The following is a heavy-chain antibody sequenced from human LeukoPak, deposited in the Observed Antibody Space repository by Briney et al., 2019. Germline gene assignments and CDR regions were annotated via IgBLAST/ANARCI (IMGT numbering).Heavy chain of an antibody. CDR3: AKVVWGSIAAAVSFDY. J-gene: IGHJ4*02. V-gene: IGHV3-23*01. CDR2: ISGSGGGT. CDR1: GFTFSTYA. Sequence: GGSLRLSCAASGFTFSTYAMSWVRQAAGKGLEWVSLISGSGGGTYYADSVKGRFTISRDNSKNTLYLQMNSLRAEDTAVYYCAKVVWGSIAAAVSFDYWGQGTLVTVSS. D-gene: IGHD6-13*01.